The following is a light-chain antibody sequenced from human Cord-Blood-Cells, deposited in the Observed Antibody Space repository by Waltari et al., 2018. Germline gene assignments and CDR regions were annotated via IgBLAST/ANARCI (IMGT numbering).Light chain of an antibody. J-gene: IGKJ1*01. CDR2: AAS. V-gene: IGKV1-39*01. CDR1: QSISSY. Sequence: DIQMTQSPSSLSASVGDRVTITCQASQSISSYLNWYQQKPGKDPKLLIYAASSLQSGVPSRFSGSRSGTDFTLTISSLQPEDFATYYCQQSYSTLWTFGQGTKVEIK. CDR3: QQSYSTLWT.